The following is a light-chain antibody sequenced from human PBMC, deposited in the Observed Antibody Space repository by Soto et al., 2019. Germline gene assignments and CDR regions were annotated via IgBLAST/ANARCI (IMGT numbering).Light chain of an antibody. V-gene: IGKV1-27*01. CDR2: AAS. Sequence: DIQMTQSPSSLSASVGDRVTITCRASQGISNNLAWYQQRPGKVPMLLIYAASTLQSGVPSRFSGSGSGTDFTLTISSLQPEDVATYYCQKYNGEVTFGPGTKVDLK. CDR1: QGISNN. CDR3: QKYNGEVT. J-gene: IGKJ3*01.